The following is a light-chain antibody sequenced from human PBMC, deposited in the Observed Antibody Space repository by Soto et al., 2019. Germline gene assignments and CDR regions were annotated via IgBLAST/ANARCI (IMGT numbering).Light chain of an antibody. CDR1: QSVSSTY. V-gene: IGKV3-20*01. CDR2: GAS. CDR3: QQYGSSPPSVT. Sequence: EIVMTQSPATLSVSPGERSTLSCRASQSVSSTYLAWYRHKPGQAPRLLIYGASIRAADIPDRFSGSGSGTDFTLTISRLEPEDFAVYYCQQYGSSPPSVTFGQGTRREIK. J-gene: IGKJ5*01.